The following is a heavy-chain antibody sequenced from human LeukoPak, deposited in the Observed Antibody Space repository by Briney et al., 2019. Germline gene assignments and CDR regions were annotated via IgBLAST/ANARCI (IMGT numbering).Heavy chain of an antibody. J-gene: IGHJ4*02. CDR3: ARERDGRLFDY. D-gene: IGHD5-24*01. Sequence: PGGSLRLSCTVSGLTFRSFWMSWVRQAPGKGLEWVANINQEGTEKYFVDSVRGRFTISRDNAKNSLHLQMNTLTAEDTAVYYCARERDGRLFDYWGQGTLVTVSS. V-gene: IGHV3-7*01. CDR2: INQEGTEK. CDR1: GLTFRSFW.